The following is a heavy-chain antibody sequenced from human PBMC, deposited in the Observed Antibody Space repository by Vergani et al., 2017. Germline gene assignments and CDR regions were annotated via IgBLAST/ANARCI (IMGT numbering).Heavy chain of an antibody. V-gene: IGHV1-69*01. Sequence: QVQLVQSGAEVKKPASSVKVSCKASGGTFSSYAISWVRQAPGQGLEWMGGIIPIFGTANYAQKFQGRVTITADESTSTAYMELSSLRSEDTAVYYCASGGDIVVVPAAKNWFDPWGQGTLVTVSS. D-gene: IGHD2-2*01. CDR1: GGTFSSYA. CDR3: ASGGDIVVVPAAKNWFDP. J-gene: IGHJ5*02. CDR2: IIPIFGTA.